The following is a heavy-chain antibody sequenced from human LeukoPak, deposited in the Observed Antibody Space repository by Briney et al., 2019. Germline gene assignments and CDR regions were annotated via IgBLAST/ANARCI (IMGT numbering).Heavy chain of an antibody. CDR3: ARYVRSGNYMFDS. Sequence: SETLSLTCTVSGASISGYYWSWIRQPPGKGLGWIGYIYNSGSTNYNPSLKSRVTMSLDTSKNQYSLKLSSVTAADTAVYHCARYVRSGNYMFDSWGQGTLATVSS. J-gene: IGHJ4*02. CDR2: IYNSGST. V-gene: IGHV4-59*01. CDR1: GASISGYY. D-gene: IGHD3-3*01.